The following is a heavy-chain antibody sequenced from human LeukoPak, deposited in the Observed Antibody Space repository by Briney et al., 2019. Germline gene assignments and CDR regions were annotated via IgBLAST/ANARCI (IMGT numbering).Heavy chain of an antibody. Sequence: GGSLRLSCAASGFXFSNFAMSWVRQAPGKGLEWVSTISGSGGSTFYAASVKGRFTISRDNSKNTMYLQMNSLRAEDTAVYYCARDRGVSYFDYWGQGTQVTVSS. CDR3: ARDRGVSYFDY. CDR1: GFXFSNFA. D-gene: IGHD3-10*01. J-gene: IGHJ4*02. CDR2: ISGSGGST. V-gene: IGHV3-23*01.